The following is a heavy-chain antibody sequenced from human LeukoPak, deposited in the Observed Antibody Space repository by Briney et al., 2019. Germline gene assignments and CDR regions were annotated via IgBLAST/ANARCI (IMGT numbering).Heavy chain of an antibody. CDR1: GYTFMNYG. V-gene: IGHV1-18*01. D-gene: IGHD6-19*01. Sequence: ASVKVSCKASGYTFMNYGITWVRQAPGQGLEWMGWIGTYNGNTDYAQKFQGRVIMTADTSTTTAHMELGSLRSDDTAVYYCARGRLKRVPFTKVAGALDYWGQGTRVTVSS. CDR3: ARGRLKRVPFTKVAGALDY. J-gene: IGHJ4*02. CDR2: IGTYNGNT.